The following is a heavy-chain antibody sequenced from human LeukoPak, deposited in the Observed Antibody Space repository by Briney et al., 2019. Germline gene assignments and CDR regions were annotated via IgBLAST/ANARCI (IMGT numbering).Heavy chain of an antibody. Sequence: GGSLRLSCAASGFTFSSYGMHWVRQAPGKGLEWVAVISYDGSNKYYADSVKGRFTISRDNSKNTLYLQMNSLRAEDTAVYFCARGGLSIMGYWGQGTLVTVSS. D-gene: IGHD2/OR15-2a*01. CDR1: GFTFSSYG. CDR2: ISYDGSNK. J-gene: IGHJ4*02. V-gene: IGHV3-30*03. CDR3: ARGGLSIMGY.